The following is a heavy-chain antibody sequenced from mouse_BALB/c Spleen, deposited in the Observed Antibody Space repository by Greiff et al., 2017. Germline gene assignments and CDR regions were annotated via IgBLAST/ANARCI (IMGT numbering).Heavy chain of an antibody. D-gene: IGHD2-3*01. CDR3: ARGGYDGYYGPMDY. CDR1: GFTFSSYA. V-gene: IGHV5-6-5*01. Sequence: EVHLVESGGGLVKPGGSLKLSCAASGFTFSSYAMSWVRQTPEKRLEWVASISSGGSTYYPDSVKGRFTISRDNARNILYLQMSSLRSEDTAMYYCARGGYDGYYGPMDYWGQGTSVTVSS. J-gene: IGHJ4*01. CDR2: ISSGGST.